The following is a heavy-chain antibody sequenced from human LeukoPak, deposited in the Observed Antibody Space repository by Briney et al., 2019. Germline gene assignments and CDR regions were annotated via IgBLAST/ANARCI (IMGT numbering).Heavy chain of an antibody. D-gene: IGHD2-15*01. V-gene: IGHV3-23*01. CDR3: ARSGGGWFPAPDAFDI. CDR1: AFTFRTYA. J-gene: IGHJ3*02. Sequence: GGSLRLSCAASAFTFRTYAMIWVRQAPGKGLEWVSTVSGSGGSTYYADSVKGRFTISRDNSNNTLYLQMNSLRAEDTAVYYCARSGGGWFPAPDAFDIWGQGTMVTVSS. CDR2: VSGSGGST.